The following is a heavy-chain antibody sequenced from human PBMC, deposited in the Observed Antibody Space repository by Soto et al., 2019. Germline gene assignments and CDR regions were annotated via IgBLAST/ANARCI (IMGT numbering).Heavy chain of an antibody. CDR1: GGTFSSYA. D-gene: IGHD3-3*01. CDR3: ARAFYDFWSGSKNYYYGMDV. CDR2: IIPIFGTA. V-gene: IGHV1-69*13. J-gene: IGHJ6*02. Sequence: SVKVSCKASGGTFSSYAISWVRQAPGQGLEWMGGIIPIFGTANYAQKFQGRVTITADESTSTAYMELSSLRSEDTAVYYCARAFYDFWSGSKNYYYGMDVWGQGTTVTVSS.